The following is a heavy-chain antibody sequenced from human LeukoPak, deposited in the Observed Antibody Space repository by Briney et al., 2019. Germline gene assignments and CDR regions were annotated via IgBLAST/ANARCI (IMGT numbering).Heavy chain of an antibody. CDR1: GYTFTSYA. CDR2: INAGNGNT. CDR3: AREQEYDYVWGSYRYFDY. D-gene: IGHD3-16*02. J-gene: IGHJ4*02. V-gene: IGHV1-3*01. Sequence: GASVKVSCKASGYTFTSYAMHWVRQAPGQRLEWMGWINAGNGNTKYSQKFQGRVTITRDTSASTAYMELSSLRSEDTAVYYCAREQEYDYVWGSYRYFDYWCQGTLVTVSS.